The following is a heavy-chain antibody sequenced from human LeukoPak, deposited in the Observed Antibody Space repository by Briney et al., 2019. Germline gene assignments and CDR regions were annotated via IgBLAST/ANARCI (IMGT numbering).Heavy chain of an antibody. CDR3: IKDTISTVDPFDY. V-gene: IGHV3-30*02. Sequence: PGGSLRLSCVVSGMTFERHGMHWVRQPPGKGLEWLAFIKYDGSRTDYEDSVQGRFTVSRDNSKNTLFLEMNGLRVEDTAVYYCIKDTISTVDPFDYWGQGTLVTVSS. J-gene: IGHJ4*02. CDR1: GMTFERHG. CDR2: IKYDGSRT. D-gene: IGHD3-3*01.